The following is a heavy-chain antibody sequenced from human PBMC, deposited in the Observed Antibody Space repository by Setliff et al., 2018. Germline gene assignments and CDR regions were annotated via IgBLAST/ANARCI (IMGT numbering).Heavy chain of an antibody. CDR2: IKNKGYGETT. Sequence: GGSLRLSCTASGFAFGDYTMSWVRQAPGKGLEWIGLIKNKGYGETTEFAASVKGRFTISRDDSKSIAYLHMSSLKTEDTAVYYCTRDRGPYDFWSGYPYYYYMDVWGKGTTVTVSS. J-gene: IGHJ6*03. CDR1: GFAFGDYT. CDR3: TRDRGPYDFWSGYPYYYYMDV. V-gene: IGHV3-49*04. D-gene: IGHD3-3*01.